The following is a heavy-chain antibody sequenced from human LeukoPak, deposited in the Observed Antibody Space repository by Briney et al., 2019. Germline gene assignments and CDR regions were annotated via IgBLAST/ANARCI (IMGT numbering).Heavy chain of an antibody. CDR2: VHYSGST. CDR3: ATTVTSYFDL. D-gene: IGHD4-17*01. Sequence: PSETLSLTCSVSGVSIFSYYWNWIRQPPGKGLEWIGYVHYSGSTNYNPSLKSRVTISVDTSKNQFSLKLSSVTAADTAVYYCATTVTSYFDLWGRGTLVTVSS. CDR1: GVSIFSYY. V-gene: IGHV4-59*01. J-gene: IGHJ2*01.